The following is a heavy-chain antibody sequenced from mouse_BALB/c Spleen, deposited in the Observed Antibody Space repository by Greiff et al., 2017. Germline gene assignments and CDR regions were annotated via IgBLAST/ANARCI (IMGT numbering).Heavy chain of an antibody. J-gene: IGHJ3*01. Sequence: EVQLKESGAELVRSGASVKLSCTASGFNIKDYYMHWVKQRPEQGLEWIGWIDPENGDTEYAPKFQGKATMTADTSSNTAYLQLSSLTSEDTAVYYCNYYYGSSYGAYWGQGTLVTVSA. CDR2: IDPENGDT. CDR1: GFNIKDYY. D-gene: IGHD1-1*01. V-gene: IGHV14-4*02. CDR3: NYYYGSSYGAY.